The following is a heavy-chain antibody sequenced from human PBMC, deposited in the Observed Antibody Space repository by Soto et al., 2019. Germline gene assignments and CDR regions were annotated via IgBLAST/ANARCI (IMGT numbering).Heavy chain of an antibody. CDR2: IDSDGSST. CDR1: GFTFGSYW. Sequence: GGCLRLSCAASGFTFGSYWMNWVRQAPGKGLVWVSRIDSDGSSTTYADSVKGRFTTSRDNAKNTLYLQMSSLRVEDTAVYYCARGRPYGMDVWGQGTTVTVSS. J-gene: IGHJ6*02. CDR3: ARGRPYGMDV. V-gene: IGHV3-74*01.